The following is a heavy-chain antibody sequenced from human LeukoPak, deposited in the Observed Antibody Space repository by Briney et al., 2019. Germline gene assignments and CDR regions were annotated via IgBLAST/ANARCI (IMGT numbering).Heavy chain of an antibody. V-gene: IGHV4-34*01. J-gene: IGHJ2*01. Sequence: SETLSLTCAVYGGSFSGYYWSWIRQPPGKGLEWIGEINHSGSTNYNPSLKSRVTISVDTSKNQFSLKLSSVTAADTAVYYCARAPPSLRYFDWLSPGYFDLWGRGTLVTVSS. CDR3: ARAPPSLRYFDWLSPGYFDL. D-gene: IGHD3-9*01. CDR1: GGSFSGYY. CDR2: INHSGST.